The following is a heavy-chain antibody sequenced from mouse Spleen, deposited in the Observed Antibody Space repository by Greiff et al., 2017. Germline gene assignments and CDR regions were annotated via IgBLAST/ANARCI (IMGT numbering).Heavy chain of an antibody. D-gene: IGHD2-5*01. Sequence: VQLQQSGTVLARPGASVKMSCKTSGYTFTSYWMHWVKQRPGQGLEWIGAIYPGNSDTSYNQKFKGKAKLTAVTSASTAYMELSSLTNEDSAVYYCTRSAYYSNSYAMDYWGQGTSVTVSS. CDR3: TRSAYYSNSYAMDY. CDR2: IYPGNSDT. J-gene: IGHJ4*01. CDR1: GYTFTSYW. V-gene: IGHV1-5*01.